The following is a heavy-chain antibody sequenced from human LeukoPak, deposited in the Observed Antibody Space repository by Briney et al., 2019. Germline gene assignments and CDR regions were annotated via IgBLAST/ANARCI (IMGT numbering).Heavy chain of an antibody. CDR1: GFTFSSYA. CDR3: ARDHYYYDSSGYLDY. V-gene: IGHV3-30*01. CDR2: ISYDGSNK. J-gene: IGHJ4*02. Sequence: GGSLRLSCAASGFTFSSYAMHWVRQAPGKGLEGGAVISYDGSNKYYADSVKGRFTISRDNSKNTLYLQMNSLRAEDTAVYYCARDHYYYDSSGYLDYWGQGTLVTVSS. D-gene: IGHD3-22*01.